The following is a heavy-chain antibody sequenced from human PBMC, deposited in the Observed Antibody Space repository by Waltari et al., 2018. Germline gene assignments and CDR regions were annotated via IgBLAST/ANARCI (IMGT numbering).Heavy chain of an antibody. CDR2: INPSGDYT. CDR3: ASERRYSTGWNFYGMDV. V-gene: IGHV1-46*01. Sequence: QVQLVQSGAEVKKPGASVTVSCKASGYTFSDYYVHWVRQAPGQGLEWMGIINPSGDYTSYAQKFQVRVSMTRDTSTSTVYMELNSLRSEDTAVYFCASERRYSTGWNFYGMDVWGQGTTVRASS. D-gene: IGHD6-19*01. CDR1: GYTFSDYY. J-gene: IGHJ6*02.